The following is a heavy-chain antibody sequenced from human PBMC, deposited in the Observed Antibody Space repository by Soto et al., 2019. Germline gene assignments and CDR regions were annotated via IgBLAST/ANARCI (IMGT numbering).Heavy chain of an antibody. CDR1: GGPLSSFY. J-gene: IGHJ3*02. D-gene: IGHD2-21*02. V-gene: IGHV4-59*01. Sequence: CNSSGGPLSSFYYSWIRQAPGKGLEWIGYIYYTGSTNYNPSLKSRVTMSVDTSKNQFSLKLTSVTAADTAVYFCAVTRGGAHPHDIWGQGTMVTVSS. CDR3: AVTRGGAHPHDI. CDR2: IYYTGST.